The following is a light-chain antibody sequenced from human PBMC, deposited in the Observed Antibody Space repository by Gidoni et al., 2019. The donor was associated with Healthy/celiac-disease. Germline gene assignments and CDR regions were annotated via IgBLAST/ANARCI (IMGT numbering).Light chain of an antibody. J-gene: IGKJ3*01. CDR1: QGISSA. CDR2: DAS. V-gene: IGKV1-13*02. CDR3: QQFNSYPRT. Sequence: AIQLTQSPSSLSESVGDRVTITCRASQGISSALAWYQQKPGKAPKLLIYDASSLESGVPSRFSGSGSGTDFTLTISSLQPEDFASYYCQQFNSYPRTFGPGTKVEIK.